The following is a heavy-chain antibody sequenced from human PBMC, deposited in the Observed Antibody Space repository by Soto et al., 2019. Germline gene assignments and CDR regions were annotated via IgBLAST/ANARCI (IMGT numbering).Heavy chain of an antibody. J-gene: IGHJ6*03. CDR1: GGSISSYY. D-gene: IGHD6-13*01. V-gene: IGHV4-59*01. Sequence: SETLSLTCTVFGGSISSYYWSWIRQPPGKGLEWIGYIYYSGSTNYNPSLKSRVTISVDTSKNQFSLKLSSVTAADTAVYYCARGVSSSWYKNYYYMDVWGKGTTVTVSS. CDR2: IYYSGST. CDR3: ARGVSSSWYKNYYYMDV.